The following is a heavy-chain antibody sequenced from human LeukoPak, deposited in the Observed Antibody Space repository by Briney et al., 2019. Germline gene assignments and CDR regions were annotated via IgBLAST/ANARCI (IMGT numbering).Heavy chain of an antibody. V-gene: IGHV3-23*01. Sequence: GGSLRLSCAASGFTFSSYAMSWVRQAPGKGLEWGSAISGSGGSTYYADSVKGRFTISRDNSKNTLYLQMNSLRAEDTAVYYCAKDYGKGSSSWYGYYYYGMDVWGQGTTVTVSS. CDR3: AKDYGKGSSSWYGYYYYGMDV. CDR1: GFTFSSYA. J-gene: IGHJ6*02. CDR2: ISGSGGST. D-gene: IGHD6-13*01.